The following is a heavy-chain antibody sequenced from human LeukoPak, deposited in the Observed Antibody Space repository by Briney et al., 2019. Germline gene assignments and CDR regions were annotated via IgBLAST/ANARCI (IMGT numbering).Heavy chain of an antibody. J-gene: IGHJ5*02. CDR3: ARDRIAAAGKGLVWFDP. Sequence: PSETLSLTCTVSGGSISSYDWSWIRQPPGKGLEWIGYIYYSGSTNYNPSLKTRVTISVDTSKNQFSLKLSSVTAADTAVYYCARDRIAAAGKGLVWFDPWGQGTLVTVSS. CDR2: IYYSGST. V-gene: IGHV4-59*01. CDR1: GGSISSYD. D-gene: IGHD6-13*01.